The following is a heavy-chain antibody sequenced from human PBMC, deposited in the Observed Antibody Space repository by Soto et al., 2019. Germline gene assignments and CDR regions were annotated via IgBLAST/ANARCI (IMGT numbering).Heavy chain of an antibody. CDR3: ARTGSVVVVAATGPGYYYYGMDV. CDR1: GYSFTSYW. J-gene: IGHJ6*02. CDR2: IDPSDSYT. V-gene: IGHV5-10-1*01. Sequence: PGESLKISCKGSGYSFTSYWISWVRQMPGKGLEWMGSIDPSDSYTNYSPSFQGHVTISADKSISTAYLQWSSLKASDTAMYYCARTGSVVVVAATGPGYYYYGMDVWGQGTTVTVSS. D-gene: IGHD2-15*01.